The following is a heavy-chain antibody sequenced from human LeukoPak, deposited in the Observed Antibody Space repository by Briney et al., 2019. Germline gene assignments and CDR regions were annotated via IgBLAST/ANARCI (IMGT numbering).Heavy chain of an antibody. V-gene: IGHV4-39*07. CDR2: IYYSGST. CDR3: ARVRSGATLFDY. CDR1: GGSISSSSYY. Sequence: SETLSLTCTVSGGSISSSSYYWGWIRQPPGKGLEWIGSIYYSGSTYYNPSPKSRVTISVDRSKNQFSLKLSSVTAADTAVYYCARVRSGATLFDYWGQGTLVTVSS. J-gene: IGHJ4*02. D-gene: IGHD4-17*01.